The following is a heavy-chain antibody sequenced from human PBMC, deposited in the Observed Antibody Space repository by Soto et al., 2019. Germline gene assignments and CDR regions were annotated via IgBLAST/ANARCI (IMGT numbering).Heavy chain of an antibody. Sequence: LSLTCAASGFTFSSYSMNWVRQAPGKGLEWVSSISSSSSYIYYADSVKGRFTISRDNAKNSLYLQMNSLRAEDTAVYYCARAWRSGYAFDIWGQGTMVTVSS. CDR1: GFTFSSYS. D-gene: IGHD3-3*01. J-gene: IGHJ3*02. CDR2: ISSSSSYI. V-gene: IGHV3-21*01. CDR3: ARAWRSGYAFDI.